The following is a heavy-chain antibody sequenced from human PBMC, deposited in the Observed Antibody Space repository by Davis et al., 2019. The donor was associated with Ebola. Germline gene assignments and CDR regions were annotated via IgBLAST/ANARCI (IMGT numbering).Heavy chain of an antibody. CDR1: GFIFRNYV. J-gene: IGHJ3*01. CDR2: LGTSADT. CDR3: AKDTSNIWFDV. Sequence: GGSLRLSCAASGFIFRNYVMSWVRQAPGKGLEWVSTLGTSADTYYADSVKGRFTISRDNSRNTLYLQMNGLRVEDTAIYYCAKDTSNIWFDVRGPGTMVTVSS. V-gene: IGHV3-23*01. D-gene: IGHD1-26*01.